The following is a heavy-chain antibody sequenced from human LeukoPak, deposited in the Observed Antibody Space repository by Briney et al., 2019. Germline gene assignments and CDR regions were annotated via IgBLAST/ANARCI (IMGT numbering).Heavy chain of an antibody. Sequence: PSETLSLTCAVSGGSFSGYYWSWIRQPPGKGLEWIGEINHSGSTNYNPSLKSRVTISVDTSKNQFSLKLSSVTAADTAVYYCARASLIRYFDYWGQGTLVTVSS. J-gene: IGHJ4*02. CDR2: INHSGST. CDR3: ARASLIRYFDY. CDR1: GGSFSGYY. D-gene: IGHD2-8*01. V-gene: IGHV4-34*01.